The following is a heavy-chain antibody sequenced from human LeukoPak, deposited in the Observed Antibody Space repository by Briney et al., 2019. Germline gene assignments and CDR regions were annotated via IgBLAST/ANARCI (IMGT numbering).Heavy chain of an antibody. J-gene: IGHJ4*02. D-gene: IGHD3-22*01. CDR3: ASGGYYDSSGYSFC. V-gene: IGHV4-39*01. CDR1: GGSMITNSYY. Sequence: SETLSLTCSVSGGSMITNSYYWGWIRQPPGKGLEWIGSIYYTGGTHYNVSLKSRVITSVDASRNQFSLTLTSVTAADTAVYYCASGGYYDSSGYSFCWGQGALVTVSS. CDR2: IYYTGGT.